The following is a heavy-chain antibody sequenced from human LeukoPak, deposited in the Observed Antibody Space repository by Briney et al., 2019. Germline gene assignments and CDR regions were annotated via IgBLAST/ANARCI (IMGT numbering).Heavy chain of an antibody. D-gene: IGHD4-17*01. V-gene: IGHV3-30-3*01. CDR2: ISYDGSNK. Sequence: GGSLRLSCAAPGFTFSSYAMHWVRQAPGKGLEWVAVISYDGSNKYYADSVKGRFTISRDNSKNTLYLQMNSLRAEDTAVYYCARALDLDYGDPGDAFDIWGQGTMVTVSS. CDR3: ARALDLDYGDPGDAFDI. CDR1: GFTFSSYA. J-gene: IGHJ3*02.